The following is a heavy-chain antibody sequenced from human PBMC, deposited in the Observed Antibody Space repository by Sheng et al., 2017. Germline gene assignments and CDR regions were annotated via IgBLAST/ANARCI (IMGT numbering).Heavy chain of an antibody. CDR3: ARGNWNYLSDY. CDR1: GDTFSRHA. Sequence: QVQLVQSGAEVKKPGSSVKVTCKASGDTFSRHAISWVRQAPGQGLEWMGGIIPMLGIPNYAQRFQGRVTITADKSTSTAYMELSSLRSEDTAVYYCARGNWNYLSDYWGQGTLVTVSS. J-gene: IGHJ4*02. D-gene: IGHD1-7*01. V-gene: IGHV1-69*04. CDR2: IIPMLGIP.